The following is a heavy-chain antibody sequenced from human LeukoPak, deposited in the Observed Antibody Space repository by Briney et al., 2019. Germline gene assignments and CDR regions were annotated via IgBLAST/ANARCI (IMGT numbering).Heavy chain of an antibody. CDR1: GFTFSSYA. CDR2: ISYDGSNK. Sequence: GGSLRLSCAASGFTFSSYAMHWVRQAPGKGLEWVAVISYDGSNKYYADSVKGRFTISRDNSKNTLYLQMNSLRAEDMAVYYCATQSITMIGDYWGQGTLVTVSS. D-gene: IGHD3-22*01. J-gene: IGHJ4*02. V-gene: IGHV3-30*01. CDR3: ATQSITMIGDY.